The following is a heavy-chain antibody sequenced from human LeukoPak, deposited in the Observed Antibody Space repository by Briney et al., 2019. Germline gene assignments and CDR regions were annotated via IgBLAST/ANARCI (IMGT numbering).Heavy chain of an antibody. CDR3: AKDLWSGVVVITEGYFDY. CDR2: ISGSGGST. D-gene: IGHD3-22*01. CDR1: GFTFSSYA. J-gene: IGHJ4*02. V-gene: IGHV3-23*01. Sequence: PGGSLRLSCAASGFTFSSYAMSWVRQAPGKGLEWVSAISGSGGSTYYADSVKGRFTISRDNSKNTLYLQMNSLRAEDTAVYYCAKDLWSGVVVITEGYFDYWGQGTLVTVSS.